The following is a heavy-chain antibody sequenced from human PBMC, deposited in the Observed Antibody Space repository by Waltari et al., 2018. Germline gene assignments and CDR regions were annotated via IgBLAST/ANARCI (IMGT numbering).Heavy chain of an antibody. D-gene: IGHD3-10*01. CDR1: GYSFTSYW. V-gene: IGHV5-51*01. CDR2: IYPGDSDT. CDR3: AKDGDYGSGSYGFDY. J-gene: IGHJ4*02. Sequence: EVQLVQSGAEVKKPGESLKISCKGSGYSFTSYWIGWVRQMPGKGLEWMGIIYPGDSDTRYSPSFQGRFTISRDNSKNTLYLQMNSLRAEDTAVYYCAKDGDYGSGSYGFDYWGQGTLVTVSS.